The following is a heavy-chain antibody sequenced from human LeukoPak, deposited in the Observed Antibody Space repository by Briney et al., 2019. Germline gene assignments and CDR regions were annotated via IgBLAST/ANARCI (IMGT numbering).Heavy chain of an antibody. Sequence: GGSLRLFCAASGFTFSSYWMSWVRQAPGKGLEWVANIKQDGSEKYYVDSAKGRFTISRDNAKNSLYLQMNSLRAEDTAVYYCARDRAFGGVIGAFDIWGQGTMVTVSS. CDR2: IKQDGSEK. CDR1: GFTFSSYW. D-gene: IGHD3-16*01. CDR3: ARDRAFGGVIGAFDI. V-gene: IGHV3-7*01. J-gene: IGHJ3*02.